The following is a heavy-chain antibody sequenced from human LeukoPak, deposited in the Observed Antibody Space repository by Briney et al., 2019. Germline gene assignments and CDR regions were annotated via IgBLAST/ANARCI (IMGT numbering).Heavy chain of an antibody. CDR2: LYYTGNT. J-gene: IGHJ4*02. Sequence: SETLSLTCTVSGGSIRTSTYYWGWIRQPPGKGLEWIGRLYYTGNTYYNPSLKSRFTISVDTSKNHFSLNLSSVTAADTAVYYCARQNGLGWLLWFDYWGQGTLVTVSS. CDR1: GGSIRTSTYY. D-gene: IGHD3-3*01. CDR3: ARQNGLGWLLWFDY. V-gene: IGHV4-39*01.